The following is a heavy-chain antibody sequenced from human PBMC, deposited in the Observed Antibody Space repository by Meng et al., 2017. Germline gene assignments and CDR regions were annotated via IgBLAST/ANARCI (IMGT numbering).Heavy chain of an antibody. J-gene: IGHJ4*02. Sequence: QVQLQESGPGLVKPSETLSLTCIGSGGSISSYYWSWIRQPPGKGLEWIGYIYYSGSTNYNPSLKSRVTISVDTSKNQFSLKLSSVTAADTAVYYCARVEMATIGVFDYWGQGTLVTVSS. CDR2: IYYSGST. V-gene: IGHV4-59*01. D-gene: IGHD5-24*01. CDR1: GGSISSYY. CDR3: ARVEMATIGVFDY.